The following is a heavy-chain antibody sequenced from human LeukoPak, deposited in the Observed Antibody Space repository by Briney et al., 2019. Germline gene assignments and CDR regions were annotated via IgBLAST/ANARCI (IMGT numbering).Heavy chain of an antibody. D-gene: IGHD4-17*01. CDR1: GGSISSYY. J-gene: IGHJ4*02. CDR2: IYYSGST. CDR3: ARALRGYGDYAPPVDY. V-gene: IGHV4-59*08. Sequence: SETLSLTCTVSGGSISSYYWSWIRQHPGKGLEWIGYIYYSGSTYYNPSLKSRVTISVDTSKNQFSLKLSSVTAADTAVYYCARALRGYGDYAPPVDYWGQGTLVTVSS.